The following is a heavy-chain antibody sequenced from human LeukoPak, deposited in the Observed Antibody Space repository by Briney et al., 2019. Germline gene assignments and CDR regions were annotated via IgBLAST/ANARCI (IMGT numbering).Heavy chain of an antibody. V-gene: IGHV1-69*13. Sequence: SVKASCKASGGTFNNYAISWVRQAPGQGLEYVGGILPVFGSAHYAQKFQGRVTITADESTTTAYMEVSSLRSEDTAVYYCAREPAMFRGDRYFDYWGQGTLVTVSS. CDR2: ILPVFGSA. CDR1: GGTFNNYA. D-gene: IGHD3-10*01. J-gene: IGHJ4*02. CDR3: AREPAMFRGDRYFDY.